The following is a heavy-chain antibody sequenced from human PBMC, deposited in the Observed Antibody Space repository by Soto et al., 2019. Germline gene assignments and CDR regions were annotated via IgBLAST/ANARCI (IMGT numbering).Heavy chain of an antibody. D-gene: IGHD1-1*01. CDR3: ARADLLERLPGYYYGMDV. CDR2: ISSSSSYI. J-gene: IGHJ6*02. CDR1: GFTFSSYS. V-gene: IGHV3-21*01. Sequence: EVQLVESGGGLVKPGGSLRLSCAASGFTFSSYSMNWVRQAPGKGLEWVSSISSSSSYIYYADSVKGRFTISRDNAKNSLYLQMNRLRAEDTAVYYCARADLLERLPGYYYGMDVWGQGTTVTVSS.